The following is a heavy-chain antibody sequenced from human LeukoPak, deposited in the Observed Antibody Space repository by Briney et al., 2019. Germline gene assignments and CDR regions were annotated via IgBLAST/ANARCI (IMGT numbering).Heavy chain of an antibody. CDR3: ARDQGEYDILTGYYRTHWFDP. CDR2: ISSSSSYI. Sequence: GGSLRLSCAASGFTFSSYSMNWVRQAPGKGLEWVSSISSSSSYIYYADPVKGRFTISRDNAKNTLYLQMNSLRAEDTAVYYCARDQGEYDILTGYYRTHWFDPWGQGTLVTVSS. D-gene: IGHD3-9*01. V-gene: IGHV3-21*01. CDR1: GFTFSSYS. J-gene: IGHJ5*02.